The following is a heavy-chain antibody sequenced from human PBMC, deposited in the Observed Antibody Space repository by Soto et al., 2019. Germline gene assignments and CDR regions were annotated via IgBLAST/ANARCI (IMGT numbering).Heavy chain of an antibody. J-gene: IGHJ4*02. V-gene: IGHV1-69*13. CDR2: IIPIFGTA. CDR1: GGPFSSYA. CDR3: ASEIAARHVFDY. D-gene: IGHD6-6*01. Sequence: SVKVSCKGSGGPFSSYAISWVRQALGQGLEWMGGIIPIFGTANYAQKFQGRVTITADESTSTAYMELSSLRSEDTAVYYCASEIAARHVFDYWGQGTLVTVSS.